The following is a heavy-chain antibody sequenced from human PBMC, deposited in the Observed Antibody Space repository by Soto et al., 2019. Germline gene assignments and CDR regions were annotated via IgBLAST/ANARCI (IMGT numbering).Heavy chain of an antibody. CDR2: FCTSGTT. D-gene: IGHD1-26*01. J-gene: IGHJ6*02. CDR1: GGSISSYY. V-gene: IGHV4-4*07. CDR3: ARAGNEYGVDV. Sequence: QVQLQESGPGLVKPSETLSLTCTVSGGSISSYYWSWIRQSAGLGLEWIGRFCTSGTTHYHPSLRSPLSMSADTAKSQRSLTLTSVTAADTGVYYWARAGNEYGVDVWGQGTTVTVSS.